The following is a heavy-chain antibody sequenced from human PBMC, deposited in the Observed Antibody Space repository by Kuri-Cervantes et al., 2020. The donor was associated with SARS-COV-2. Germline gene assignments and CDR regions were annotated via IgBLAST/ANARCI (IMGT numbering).Heavy chain of an antibody. V-gene: IGHV4-38-2*01. J-gene: IGHJ5*02. CDR2: IYYSGST. CDR1: GYSISSGYY. D-gene: IGHD1-7*01. CDR3: ASGYITGTTVAYDP. Sequence: SETLSLTCAVSGYSISSGYYWGWIRQLPGKGLEWIGSIYYSGSTYYNPSLKSRVTISVDTSKNQFSLVLSSVTAADTAVYYCASGYITGTTVAYDPWGQGTLVTVSS.